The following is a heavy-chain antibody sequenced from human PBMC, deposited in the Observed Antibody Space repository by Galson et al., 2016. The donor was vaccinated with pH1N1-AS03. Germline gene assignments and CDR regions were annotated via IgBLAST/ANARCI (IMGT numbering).Heavy chain of an antibody. Sequence: SETLSLTCSVSGDSLDTFSWTWIRQPPGKGLEWIGFTFYGGSTHYNPSLKSRIAISVDTSENLFSLQLKSVTAADTAVYYCASRSSVLYSYGSDVWGQGTTVIVSS. V-gene: IGHV4-59*01. CDR1: GDSLDTFS. CDR3: ASRSSVLYSYGSDV. D-gene: IGHD3-10*01. J-gene: IGHJ6*02. CDR2: TFYGGST.